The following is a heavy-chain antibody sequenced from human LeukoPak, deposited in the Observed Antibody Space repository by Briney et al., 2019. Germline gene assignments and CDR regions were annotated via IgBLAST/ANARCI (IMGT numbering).Heavy chain of an antibody. Sequence: PAGSLRLPCAASGFTFSSYSMNWVRQAPGKGLEWVSSISSSSSYIYYADSVKGRFTISRDNAKNSLYLQMNSLGSAGTAVYYCSRDMGIYGVYEWGHGTLVTVSS. D-gene: IGHD4-17*01. V-gene: IGHV3-21*01. CDR1: GFTFSSYS. J-gene: IGHJ4*01. CDR3: SRDMGIYGVYE. CDR2: ISSSSSYI.